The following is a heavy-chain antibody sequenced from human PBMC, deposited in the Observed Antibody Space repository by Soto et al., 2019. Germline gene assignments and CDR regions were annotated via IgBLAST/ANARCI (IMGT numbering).Heavy chain of an antibody. CDR2: IYYSGST. Sequence: SETLSLICTVSGGSISSSSYYWGWIRPPPGKGLEWIGSIYYSGSTYYNPSLKSRVTISVDTSKNQFSLKLSSVTAADTAVYYCARHRGRGGADLNQGDYYYGMDVWGQGTTVTVSS. CDR1: GGSISSSSYY. V-gene: IGHV4-39*01. CDR3: ARHRGRGGADLNQGDYYYGMDV. D-gene: IGHD3-10*01. J-gene: IGHJ6*02.